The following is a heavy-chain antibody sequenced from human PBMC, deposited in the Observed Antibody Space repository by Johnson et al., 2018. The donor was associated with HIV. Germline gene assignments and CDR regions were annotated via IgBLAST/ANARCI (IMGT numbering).Heavy chain of an antibody. CDR2: INWNGGST. D-gene: IGHD3-16*02. Sequence: VQLVESGGGVVRPGGSLRLSCAASGFTFDDYGMSWVRQAPGKGLEWVSGINWNGGSTGYADSVKGRFTISRDNAKNSLYLQMNSLRAEDTALYYCAREIAYDYVWGSYRPGAFDIWGQGTMVTVSS. V-gene: IGHV3-20*04. J-gene: IGHJ3*02. CDR3: AREIAYDYVWGSYRPGAFDI. CDR1: GFTFDDYG.